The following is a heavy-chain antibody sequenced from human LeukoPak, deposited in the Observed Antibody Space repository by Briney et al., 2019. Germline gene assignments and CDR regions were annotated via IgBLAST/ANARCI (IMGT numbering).Heavy chain of an antibody. Sequence: GGSLRLSCAASGFTVSSNYMSWVRQAPGKGLEWVSAISGRGSSTYYADSVKGRFSLSRDNSKNTLHLQMNSLRAEDTAVYYCAKDLSGFIAAASSGAFDIWGQGTMVTVSS. CDR1: GFTVSSNY. CDR3: AKDLSGFIAAASSGAFDI. V-gene: IGHV3-23*01. J-gene: IGHJ3*02. D-gene: IGHD6-13*01. CDR2: ISGRGSST.